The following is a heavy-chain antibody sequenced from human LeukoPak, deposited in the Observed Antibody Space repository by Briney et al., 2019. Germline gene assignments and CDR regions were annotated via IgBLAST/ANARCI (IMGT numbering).Heavy chain of an antibody. D-gene: IGHD2/OR15-2a*01. J-gene: IGHJ5*02. Sequence: GGSLRLSCAASGFTFRSYNMNWGRQAPGKGLEWISYISYSSTTIYYADSVKGRFTISRDNAKNSLYLQMNNLRAEDTALYYCASFNVINYFDPWGQGTLVTVSS. CDR1: GFTFRSYN. CDR2: ISYSSTTI. CDR3: ASFNVINYFDP. V-gene: IGHV3-48*01.